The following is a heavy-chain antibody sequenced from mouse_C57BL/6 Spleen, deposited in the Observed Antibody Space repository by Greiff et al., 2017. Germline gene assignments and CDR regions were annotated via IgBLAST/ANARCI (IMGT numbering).Heavy chain of an antibody. D-gene: IGHD2-2*01. CDR2: IDPETGGT. CDR1: GYTFTDYE. CDR3: TRTRGYDGGYFDY. V-gene: IGHV1-15*01. Sequence: VQLQQSGAELVRPGASVTLSCKASGYTFTDYEMHWVKQTPVHGLEWIGAIDPETGGTAYNQKFKGKAILTADKSSSTAYMELRSLTSEDSAVYYCTRTRGYDGGYFDYWGQGTTLTVSS. J-gene: IGHJ2*01.